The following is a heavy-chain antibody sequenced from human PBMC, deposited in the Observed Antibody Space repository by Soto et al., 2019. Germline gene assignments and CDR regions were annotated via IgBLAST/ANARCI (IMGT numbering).Heavy chain of an antibody. CDR2: IYYSGST. Sequence: PSETLSPTCTVSGGSISSYYWSWIRQPPGKGLEWIGYIYYSGSTNYNPSLKSRVTISVDTSKNQFSLKLSSVTAADTAVYYCARDPGHYYDSSGYYAGDYYYYYYGMDVWGQGTTVTVSS. CDR3: ARDPGHYYDSSGYYAGDYYYYYYGMDV. CDR1: GGSISSYY. V-gene: IGHV4-59*01. D-gene: IGHD3-22*01. J-gene: IGHJ6*02.